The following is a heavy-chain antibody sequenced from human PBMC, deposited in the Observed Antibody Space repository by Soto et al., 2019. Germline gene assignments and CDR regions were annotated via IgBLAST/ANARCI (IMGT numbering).Heavy chain of an antibody. CDR2: IYYSGST. Sequence: SETLSLTCTVSGGSISSYYWGWIRQPPGKGLEWIGYIYYSGSTNYNPSLKSRVTISVDTSKNQFSLKLSSVTAADTALYFCARHSLALRKNNWFDPWGQGIMVTVSS. V-gene: IGHV4-59*08. CDR1: GGSISSYY. D-gene: IGHD3-3*02. CDR3: ARHSLALRKNNWFDP. J-gene: IGHJ5*02.